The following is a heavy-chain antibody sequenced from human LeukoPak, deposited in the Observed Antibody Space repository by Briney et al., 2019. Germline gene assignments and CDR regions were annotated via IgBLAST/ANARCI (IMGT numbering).Heavy chain of an antibody. Sequence: PGGSLRLSCAASGFTFSSYWMSWVRQAPGKGLEWVANIKQDGSEKYYVDSVKGRFTISRDNAKNSLYLQMNSLRAEDTAVYYCARAIGTGYSSSWYVLSGYYYYYMDVWGKGTTVTISS. V-gene: IGHV3-7*01. CDR1: GFTFSSYW. CDR2: IKQDGSEK. CDR3: ARAIGTGYSSSWYVLSGYYYYYMDV. J-gene: IGHJ6*03. D-gene: IGHD6-13*01.